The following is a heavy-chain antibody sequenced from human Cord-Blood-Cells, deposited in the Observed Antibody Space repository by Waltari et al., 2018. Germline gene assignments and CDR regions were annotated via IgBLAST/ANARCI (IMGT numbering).Heavy chain of an antibody. D-gene: IGHD1-26*01. CDR2: MNPNSGNT. Sequence: QVQLVQSGAEVKKPGASVKVSCKASGYTFTSYDINWVRQATGQGLEWMGCMNPNSGNTGDAQKFQGRVTMTRNTSISTAYMELSSVRSEDTAVYYCARVGWELLRDAFDIWGQGTMVTVSS. V-gene: IGHV1-8*01. J-gene: IGHJ3*02. CDR3: ARVGWELLRDAFDI. CDR1: GYTFTSYD.